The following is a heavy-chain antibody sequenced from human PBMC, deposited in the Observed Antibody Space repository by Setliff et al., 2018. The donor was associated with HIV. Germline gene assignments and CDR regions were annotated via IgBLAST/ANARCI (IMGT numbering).Heavy chain of an antibody. J-gene: IGHJ6*02. V-gene: IGHV4-59*01. Sequence: SETLSLTCTVSGGSISSYYWNWIRQPPGKGLEWIGYIYYSGSTKYNPSPKSRVTISVDTSKNQFSLKLSSVTAADTAVYYCARGVGTLGSNYYGMDVWGQGTTVTVSS. CDR3: ARGVGTLGSNYYGMDV. D-gene: IGHD3-16*01. CDR1: GGSISSYY. CDR2: IYYSGST.